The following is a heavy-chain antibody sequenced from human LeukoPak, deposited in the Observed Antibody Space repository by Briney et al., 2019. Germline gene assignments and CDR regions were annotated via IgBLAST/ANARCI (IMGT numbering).Heavy chain of an antibody. V-gene: IGHV1-8*01. CDR3: ARGRAARRAYYYYYMDV. CDR1: GYTFTSYD. J-gene: IGHJ6*03. CDR2: MNPNSGNT. D-gene: IGHD6-6*01. Sequence: ASVKVSCKASGYTFTSYDINWVRQATGQGLEWMGWMNPNSGNTGYAQKFQGRVTMTRNTSISTAYMELSSLRSEDTAVYYCARGRAARRAYYYYYMDVWGKVTTVTVSS.